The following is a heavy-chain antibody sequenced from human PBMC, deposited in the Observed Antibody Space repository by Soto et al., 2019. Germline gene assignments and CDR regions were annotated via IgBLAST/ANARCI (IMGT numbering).Heavy chain of an antibody. D-gene: IGHD3-3*01. V-gene: IGHV3-23*01. J-gene: IGHJ4*02. CDR1: GFTFSSYA. CDR2: ISGSGGST. CDR3: ANVIFLEWFSNYFYY. Sequence: PGGSLRLSCAASGFTFSSYAMSWVRQAPGKGLEWVSAISGSGGSTYYADSVKGRFTISRDNSKNTLHLQMNSLRAEATAVYYCANVIFLEWFSNYFYYWGQGTLVTVSS.